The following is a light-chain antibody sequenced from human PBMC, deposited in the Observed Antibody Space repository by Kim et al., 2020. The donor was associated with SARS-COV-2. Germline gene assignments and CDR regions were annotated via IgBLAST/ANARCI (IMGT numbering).Light chain of an antibody. CDR1: QDISSW. CDR3: QRADSFPLG. Sequence: ASVGDRVTITCRASQDISSWLAWYQQKPWQAPKLLISAASSLQSGVPSRFSGSGSGTDFPLTISSLQPEYFASYYCQRADSFPLGFGGGTKVDIK. CDR2: AAS. J-gene: IGKJ4*01. V-gene: IGKV1-12*01.